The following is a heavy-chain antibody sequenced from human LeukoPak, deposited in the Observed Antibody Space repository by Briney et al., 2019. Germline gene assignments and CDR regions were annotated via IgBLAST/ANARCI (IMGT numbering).Heavy chain of an antibody. CDR3: ARVRGGYCSSTSCYDFDY. J-gene: IGHJ4*02. D-gene: IGHD2-2*01. V-gene: IGHV4-59*01. CDR1: GGSFSGYY. CDR2: IYYSGST. Sequence: SETLSLTCAVYGGSFSGYYWSWIRQPPGKGLEWIGYIYYSGSTNYNPSLKSRVTISVDTSKNQFSLKLSSVTAADTAVYYCARVRGGYCSSTSCYDFDYWGQGTLVTVSS.